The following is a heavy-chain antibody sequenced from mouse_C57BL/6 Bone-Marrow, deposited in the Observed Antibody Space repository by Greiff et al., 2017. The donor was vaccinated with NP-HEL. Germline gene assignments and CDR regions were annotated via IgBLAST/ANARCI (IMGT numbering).Heavy chain of an antibody. CDR3: ARQVGVLRFPTFEG. J-gene: IGHJ1*03. Sequence: EVMLVESGGDLVKPGGSLKLSCAASGFTFSSYGMSWVRQTPDKRLEWVATISSGGSYTYYPDSVTGRFTISRDNAKNTLYLQMSSLTSEDTAMYYCARQVGVLRFPTFEGWGTGTTVTVSS. D-gene: IGHD1-1*01. V-gene: IGHV5-6*01. CDR1: GFTFSSYG. CDR2: ISSGGSYT.